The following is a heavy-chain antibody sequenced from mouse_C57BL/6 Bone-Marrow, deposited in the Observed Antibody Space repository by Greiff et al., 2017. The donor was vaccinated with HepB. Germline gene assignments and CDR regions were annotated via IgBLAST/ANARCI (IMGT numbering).Heavy chain of an antibody. J-gene: IGHJ4*01. V-gene: IGHV14-4*01. CDR1: GFNIKDDY. Sequence: VQLQQSGAELVRPGASVKLSCTASGFNIKDDYMHWVKQRPEQGLEWIGWIDPENGDTEYASKFQGKATITADTSSNTASLPLRTLTSEDTAVYYWTPYYCCSSYDAMDYWGKGTSVTVSS. D-gene: IGHD1-1*01. CDR3: TPYYCCSSYDAMDY. CDR2: IDPENGDT.